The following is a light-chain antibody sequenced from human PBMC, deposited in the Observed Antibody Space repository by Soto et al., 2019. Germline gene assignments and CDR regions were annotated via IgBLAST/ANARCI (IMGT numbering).Light chain of an antibody. V-gene: IGKV3-15*01. CDR2: GAS. J-gene: IGKJ5*01. CDR1: QSVSSN. Sequence: EIVMTQSPATLSVSPGERATLSCRASQSVSSNLAWYQQKPGQAPRLLIYGASARAAGIPARFSGSGSGTEFTITINRLQDDDCAVYYCQQYYNWPRTFGHGTRLEIK. CDR3: QQYYNWPRT.